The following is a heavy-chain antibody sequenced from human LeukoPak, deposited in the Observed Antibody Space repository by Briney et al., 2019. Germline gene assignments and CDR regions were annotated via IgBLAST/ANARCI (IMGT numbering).Heavy chain of an antibody. V-gene: IGHV1-2*02. J-gene: IGHJ4*02. Sequence: ASVKVSCKASGYTFTGYHMQWVRQAPGQGLEWMGWINPNSGGTNYAQKFQGRVTMTRDTSISTAYMELSRLSSDDTAVYYCAPSSSDYFDYWGQGTLVTVSS. CDR3: APSSSDYFDY. D-gene: IGHD6-13*01. CDR2: INPNSGGT. CDR1: GYTFTGYH.